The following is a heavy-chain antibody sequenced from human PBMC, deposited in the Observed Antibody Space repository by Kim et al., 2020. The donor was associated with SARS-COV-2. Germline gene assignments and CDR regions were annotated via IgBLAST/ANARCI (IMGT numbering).Heavy chain of an antibody. CDR3: ARDHPHYGSGSYPFDY. Sequence: SETLSLTCTVSGGSISSYYWSWIRQPPGKGLEWIGYIYYSGSTNYNPSLKSRVTISVDTSKNQFSLKLSSVTAADTAVYYCARDHPHYGSGSYPFDYWGQGTLVTVSS. D-gene: IGHD3-10*01. CDR1: GGSISSYY. J-gene: IGHJ4*02. CDR2: IYYSGST. V-gene: IGHV4-59*01.